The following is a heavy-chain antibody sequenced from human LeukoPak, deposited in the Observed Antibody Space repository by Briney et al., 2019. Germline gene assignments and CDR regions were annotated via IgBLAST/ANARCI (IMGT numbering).Heavy chain of an antibody. CDR3: AGQLWTSYYYYGMDV. D-gene: IGHD5-18*01. V-gene: IGHV4-34*01. CDR2: INHSGST. Sequence: SETLSLTCAVYGGSFSGYYWSWIRQPPGKGLEWIGEINHSGSTNYNPSLKSRVTISVDTSKNQFSLKLSSVTAADTAVYYCAGQLWTSYYYYGMDVWGQGTTVTVSS. CDR1: GGSFSGYY. J-gene: IGHJ6*02.